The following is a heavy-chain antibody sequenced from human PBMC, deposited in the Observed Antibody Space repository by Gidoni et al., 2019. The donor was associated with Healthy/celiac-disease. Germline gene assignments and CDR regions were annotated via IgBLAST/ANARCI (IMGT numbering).Heavy chain of an antibody. CDR2: ISGDGGST. D-gene: IGHD4-17*01. CDR3: AKDNQGVTTEAGGL. V-gene: IGHV3-43*02. Sequence: EVQLVESGGGVVQPGGSLRLSCAASGFTFDDSAMHWVRQAPGKGLAWVSLISGDGGSTYYADSVKGRFTISRDNSKNSLYLQMNSLRTEDTALYYCAKDNQGVTTEAGGLWGQGTLVTVSS. J-gene: IGHJ4*02. CDR1: GFTFDDSA.